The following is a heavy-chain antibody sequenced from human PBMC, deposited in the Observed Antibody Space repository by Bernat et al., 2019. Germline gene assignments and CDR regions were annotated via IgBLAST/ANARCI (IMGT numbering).Heavy chain of an antibody. CDR3: ATPDENDYMDV. D-gene: IGHD1-1*01. J-gene: IGHJ6*03. CDR2: IYSSGST. V-gene: IGHV4-39*01. Sequence: QLQLQESGPGLVKPSETLSLTCTVSGGSISSSSYYWGWIRQPPGKGLEWIGSIYSSGSTYYNPSLKSRVTISVDTSKNQFSLKLSSVTASETSLYYCATPDENDYMDVWGKGTTVTVSS. CDR1: GGSISSSSYY.